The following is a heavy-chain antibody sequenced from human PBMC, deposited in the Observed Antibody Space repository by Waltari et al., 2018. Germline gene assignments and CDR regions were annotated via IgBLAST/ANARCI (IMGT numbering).Heavy chain of an antibody. V-gene: IGHV3-74*01. J-gene: IGHJ4*02. CDR3: ARDRGFVGATLLDY. CDR2: MNSDGSST. Sequence: EVQLVESGGGLVQPGGSLRLSCAASGFTFSSYWIPWVRPAPGKGLVGVSRMNSDGSSTSYADSVKGRFTISRDNAKNTLYLQMNSLRAEDTAVYYCARDRGFVGATLLDYWGQGTLVTVSS. CDR1: GFTFSSYW. D-gene: IGHD1-26*01.